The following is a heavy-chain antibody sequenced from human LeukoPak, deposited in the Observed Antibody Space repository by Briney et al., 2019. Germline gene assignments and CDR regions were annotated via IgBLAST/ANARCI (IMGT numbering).Heavy chain of an antibody. J-gene: IGHJ5*02. CDR1: GFTFSTYG. Sequence: GRSQRLSCAASGFTFSTYGMHWLRQAPGKGLEWVAVIWSDGSEKYYADSVKGRFTISRDNSKNTLYLQMNSLRAEDTAVYYCPRDPLSLHRAQTCFDPWGQGTLVTVSS. V-gene: IGHV3-33*01. CDR2: IWSDGSEK. CDR3: PRDPLSLHRAQTCFDP. D-gene: IGHD3-16*01.